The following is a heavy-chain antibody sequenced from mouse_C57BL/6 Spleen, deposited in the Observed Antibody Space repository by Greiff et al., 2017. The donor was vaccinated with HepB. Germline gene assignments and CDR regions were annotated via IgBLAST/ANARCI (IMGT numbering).Heavy chain of an antibody. J-gene: IGHJ2*01. Sequence: VQLQQSGAELVRPGTSVKMSCKASGYTFTNYWIGWAKQRPGHGLEWIGDIYPGGGYTNYNEKFKGKATLTADKSSSTAYMQFSSLTSEDAAIYYCARMGLYYSNYDYWGQGTTLTVSS. D-gene: IGHD2-5*01. CDR3: ARMGLYYSNYDY. CDR1: GYTFTNYW. CDR2: IYPGGGYT. V-gene: IGHV1-63*01.